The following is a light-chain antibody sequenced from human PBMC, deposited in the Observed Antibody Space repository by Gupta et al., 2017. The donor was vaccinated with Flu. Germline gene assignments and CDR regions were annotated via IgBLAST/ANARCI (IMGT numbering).Light chain of an antibody. CDR1: SGHSSYA. Sequence: QLVLTPSPSASASLGASVKITCPLISGHSSYAIAWHQQQPEKGPRYLMKLNSDGSHSKGDGIPYLFSGSSSGAERYLTISSLQSEDEADDYCQTWGTGILVFGGGTKLTVL. CDR3: QTWGTGILV. CDR2: LNSDGSH. V-gene: IGLV4-69*01. J-gene: IGLJ3*02.